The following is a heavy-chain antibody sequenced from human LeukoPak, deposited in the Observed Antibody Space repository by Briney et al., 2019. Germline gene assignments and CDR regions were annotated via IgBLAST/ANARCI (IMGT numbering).Heavy chain of an antibody. CDR3: ATDYVWDIVATRGDADY. V-gene: IGHV3-30*02. Sequence: GGSLRLSCAASGFTFSSYGMHWVRQAPGKGLGWVAFIRYDGSNKYYAGSVKGRFTISRDNSKNTLYPQMNSLRAEDTAVYSCATDYVWDIVATRGDADYWGQGTLVTVSS. CDR2: IRYDGSNK. CDR1: GFTFSSYG. D-gene: IGHD5-12*01. J-gene: IGHJ4*02.